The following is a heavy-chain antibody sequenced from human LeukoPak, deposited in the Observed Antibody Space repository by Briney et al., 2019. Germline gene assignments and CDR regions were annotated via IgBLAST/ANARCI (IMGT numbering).Heavy chain of an antibody. D-gene: IGHD6-13*01. CDR1: GYTFTSYY. CDR3: ARKRQLVPFDY. CDR2: IHPSGGST. Sequence: ASVKVSCKASGYTFTSYYMHWVRQAPGQGLEWMGIIHPSGGSTSYAQKFQGRVTMTRDTSTSTVYMELSSLRSEDTAVYYCARKRQLVPFDYWGQGTLVTVSS. J-gene: IGHJ4*02. V-gene: IGHV1-46*01.